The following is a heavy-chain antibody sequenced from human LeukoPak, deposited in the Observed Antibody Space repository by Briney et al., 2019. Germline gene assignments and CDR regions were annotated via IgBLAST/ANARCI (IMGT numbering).Heavy chain of an antibody. CDR3: ARGDGGAAGYDY. CDR1: GFTFSSYS. Sequence: PGGSLRLSCAASGFTFSSYSMNWVRQAPGKGLEWVSSVSSSSYIYYADSVKGRFTISRDNAKNSLYLQMNSLRAEDTAVYYCARGDGGAAGYDYWGQGTLVTVSS. D-gene: IGHD1-26*01. V-gene: IGHV3-21*01. J-gene: IGHJ4*02. CDR2: VSSSSYI.